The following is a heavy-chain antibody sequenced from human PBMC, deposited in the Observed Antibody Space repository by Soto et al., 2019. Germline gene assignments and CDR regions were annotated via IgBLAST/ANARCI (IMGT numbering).Heavy chain of an antibody. V-gene: IGHV4-59*01. Sequence: TETLSLTCTVSGGSISSYYWSWIRQPPGKGLEWIGYIYYSGSTNYNPSLKSRVTISVDTSRNQFSLKLSSVTAADTAVYYSARSGGRYWGQGTLVTVTS. D-gene: IGHD2-8*02. CDR2: IYYSGST. CDR1: GGSISSYY. CDR3: ARSGGRY. J-gene: IGHJ4*02.